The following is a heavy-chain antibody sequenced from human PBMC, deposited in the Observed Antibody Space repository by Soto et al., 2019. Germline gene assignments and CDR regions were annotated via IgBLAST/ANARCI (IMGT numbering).Heavy chain of an antibody. CDR3: ARGPYYDFWSGYTVNMDV. CDR2: INHSGST. J-gene: IGHJ6*02. V-gene: IGHV4-34*01. CDR1: GGSFSGYY. D-gene: IGHD3-3*01. Sequence: SETLSLTCAVYGGSFSGYYWSWIRQPPGKGLEWIGEINHSGSTNYNPSLKSRVTISVDTSKNQFSLKLSSVTAADTAVYYCARGPYYDFWSGYTVNMDVWGQGTTVT.